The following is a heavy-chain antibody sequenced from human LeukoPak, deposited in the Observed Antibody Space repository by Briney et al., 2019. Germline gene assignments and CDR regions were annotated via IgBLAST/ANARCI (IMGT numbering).Heavy chain of an antibody. J-gene: IGHJ5*01. CDR3: ARVRRSLNWFDS. Sequence: SGTLSLTCAVSGDSISTTNYYWGWIRQPPGKGPEWIGIIYYSGITHYNPSLKSRVTILVDTSKNQFSLKLSSVTDADTAVYYCARVRRSLNWFDSWGQGTLVTVSS. D-gene: IGHD3-3*01. V-gene: IGHV4-39*01. CDR1: GDSISTTNYY. CDR2: IYYSGIT.